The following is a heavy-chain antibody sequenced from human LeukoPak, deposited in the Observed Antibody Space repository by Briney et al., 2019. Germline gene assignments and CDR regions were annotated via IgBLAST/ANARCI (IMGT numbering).Heavy chain of an antibody. CDR3: AQIVATDAT. D-gene: IGHD5-12*01. Sequence: SETLSLTCAVYGGSFSGYYWSWIRQPPGKGLEWIGEINHSGSTNYNPSLKSRVTISVDTSKNQFSLKLSSVTAADTAVYYCAQIVATDATWGQGTLVTVSS. V-gene: IGHV4-34*01. J-gene: IGHJ4*02. CDR1: GGSFSGYY. CDR2: INHSGST.